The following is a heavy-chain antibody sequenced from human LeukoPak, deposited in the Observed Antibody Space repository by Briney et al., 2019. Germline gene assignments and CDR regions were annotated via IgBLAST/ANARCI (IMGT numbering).Heavy chain of an antibody. D-gene: IGHD6-19*01. Sequence: GRSLRLSCAASGFTFSSYDMHWVRQATGKGLEWVSAIGTAGDTYYPGSVKGRFTISRENAKNSLYLQMNSLRAGDTAVYYCARAYSSGWTARYYYYGMDVWGQGTTVTVSS. J-gene: IGHJ6*02. CDR1: GFTFSSYD. V-gene: IGHV3-13*01. CDR3: ARAYSSGWTARYYYYGMDV. CDR2: IGTAGDT.